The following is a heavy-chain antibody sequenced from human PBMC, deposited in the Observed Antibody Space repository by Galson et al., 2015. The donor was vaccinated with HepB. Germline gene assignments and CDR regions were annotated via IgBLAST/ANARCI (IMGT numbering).Heavy chain of an antibody. J-gene: IGHJ6*02. V-gene: IGHV3-48*01. CDR3: ARNPASYDYCNMVD. CDR1: GFSFSRHS. CDR2: ISAGSTGR. D-gene: IGHD4-11*01. Sequence: SLRLSCAASGFSFSRHSMCWVRQAPGKGLEWVAYISAGSTGRYYGASVKGRFTISRDNAKNSVYLHMNNLRAEDTAVYYCARNPASYDYCNMVDWGRGTTVTVSS.